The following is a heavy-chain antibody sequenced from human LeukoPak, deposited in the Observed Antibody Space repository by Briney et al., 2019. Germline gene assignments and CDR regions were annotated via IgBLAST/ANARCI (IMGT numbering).Heavy chain of an antibody. D-gene: IGHD2-2*01. CDR2: IYYSGST. J-gene: IGHJ5*02. CDR3: ARHKLGYCSSTSCYSSWFDP. V-gene: IGHV4-39*01. Sequence: PSETLSLTCTVSGGSISSSSYYWGWIRQPPGKGLEWIGSIYYSGSTYYNPSLKSRVTISVDTSKNQFSLKLSSVTAADTAVYYCARHKLGYCSSTSCYSSWFDPWGQGTLVTVSS. CDR1: GGSISSSSYY.